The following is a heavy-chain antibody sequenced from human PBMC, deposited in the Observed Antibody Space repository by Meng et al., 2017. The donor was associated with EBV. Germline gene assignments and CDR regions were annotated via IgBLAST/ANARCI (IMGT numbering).Heavy chain of an antibody. Sequence: NRWYAVKVCRQAPGCAFGIYALIGVGKAPGQGHEWIGGIIPIFGTETYAQKFQGRVTITADESTSTAYMELSSLRSEDTAVYYCARDALGYCSGGSCPYNWFDPWGQGTLVTVSS. CDR1: GCAFGIYA. CDR3: ARDALGYCSGGSCPYNWFDP. J-gene: IGHJ5*02. CDR2: IIPIFGTE. D-gene: IGHD2-15*01. V-gene: IGHV1-69*01.